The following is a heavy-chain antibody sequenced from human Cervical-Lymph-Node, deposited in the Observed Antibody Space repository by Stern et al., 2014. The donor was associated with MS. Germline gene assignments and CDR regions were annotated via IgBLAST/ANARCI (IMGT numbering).Heavy chain of an antibody. V-gene: IGHV1-69*02. Sequence: VQLVQSGAEVRKPGSSVKVSCKASGGSSNSQTIIWVRQAPGQGLQWLGRIIPLVNVPNYARRFQGRLTLSADRSTSTVYLELSSLRSEDTAVYYCARSEGSGAIEWLYGMDVWGQGTTVIVSS. J-gene: IGHJ6*02. CDR2: IIPLVNVP. CDR1: GGSSNSQT. CDR3: ARSEGSGAIEWLYGMDV. D-gene: IGHD2-15*01.